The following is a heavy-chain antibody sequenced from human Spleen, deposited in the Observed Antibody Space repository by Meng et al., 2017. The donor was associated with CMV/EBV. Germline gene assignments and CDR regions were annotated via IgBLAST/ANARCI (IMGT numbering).Heavy chain of an antibody. CDR1: GFAFSTYW. V-gene: IGHV3-7*01. CDR3: ARDRPRGGEPLDY. CDR2: IKQDGGEK. D-gene: IGHD3-10*01. Sequence: GGSLRLSCAASGFAFSTYWMTWVRQAPGKGLEWVANIKQDGGEKYYVDSVKGRFTISRDNAKNSLYLQMNSLRAEDTAVYYCARDRPRGGEPLDYWGQGTLVTVSS. J-gene: IGHJ4*02.